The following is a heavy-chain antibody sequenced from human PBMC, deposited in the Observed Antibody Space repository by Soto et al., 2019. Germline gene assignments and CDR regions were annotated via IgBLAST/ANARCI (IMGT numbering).Heavy chain of an antibody. CDR1: GGTFSSYA. CDR3: ARDRAGITIFGVVRPNYYYYGMDV. CDR2: IIPIFGTA. D-gene: IGHD3-3*01. V-gene: IGHV1-69*13. Sequence: SVKVSCKASGGTFSSYAISWVRQAPGQGLEWMGGIIPIFGTANYAQKFQGRVTITADESTSTAYMELSSLRSEDTAVYYCARDRAGITIFGVVRPNYYYYGMDVWGQGTTVTV. J-gene: IGHJ6*02.